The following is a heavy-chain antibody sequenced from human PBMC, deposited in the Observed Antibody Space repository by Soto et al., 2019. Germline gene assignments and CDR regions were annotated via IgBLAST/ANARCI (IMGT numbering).Heavy chain of an antibody. CDR2: IIPIFGTA. Sequence: SVKVSCKASGGTFSSYAISWVRQAPGQGLEWMGGIIPIFGTANYAQKFQGRVTITADESTSTAYMELSSLRSEDTAVYYCARAVVTSPGYYYYYGMDVWGQGTTVTVSS. V-gene: IGHV1-69*13. CDR1: GGTFSSYA. J-gene: IGHJ6*02. D-gene: IGHD4-4*01. CDR3: ARAVVTSPGYYYYYGMDV.